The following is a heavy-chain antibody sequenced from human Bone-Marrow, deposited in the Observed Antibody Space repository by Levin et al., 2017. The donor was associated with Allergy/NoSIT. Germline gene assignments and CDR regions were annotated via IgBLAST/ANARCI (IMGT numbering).Heavy chain of an antibody. CDR2: ITWSSGRI. CDR1: GFRFDDFG. D-gene: IGHD2-15*01. J-gene: IGHJ6*02. V-gene: IGHV3-9*01. CDR3: AKEIGVVAATGDHYYGLDV. Sequence: PGGSLRLSCEGSGFRFDDFGMHWVRQAPGKGLEWVSGITWSSGRIVYADSVRGRFTISRDNAKNSLYLQMDSLRLEDTALYYCAKEIGVVAATGDHYYGLDVWGQGTMVTVSS.